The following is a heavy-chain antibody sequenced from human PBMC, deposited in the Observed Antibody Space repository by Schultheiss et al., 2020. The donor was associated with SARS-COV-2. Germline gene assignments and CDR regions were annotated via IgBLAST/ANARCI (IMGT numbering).Heavy chain of an antibody. D-gene: IGHD2-2*01. CDR2: INHSGST. V-gene: IGHV4-34*01. J-gene: IGHJ6*02. CDR3: ARGGRCSSTSCLQPLGYYGMDV. CDR1: GGSFSGYY. Sequence: SQTLSLTCAVYGGSFSGYYWSWIRQPPGKGLEWIGEINHSGSTNYNPSLKSRVTISVDTSKNQFSLKLSSVTAADTAVYYCARGGRCSSTSCLQPLGYYGMDVWGQGTTVTVSS.